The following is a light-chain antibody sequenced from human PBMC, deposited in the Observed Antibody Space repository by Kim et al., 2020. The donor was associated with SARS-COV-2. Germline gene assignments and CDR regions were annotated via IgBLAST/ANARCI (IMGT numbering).Light chain of an antibody. CDR2: GAS. CDR3: QQYNNWPPLT. V-gene: IGKV3-15*01. Sequence: SPGERATLSCRASQSVSSNLAWYQQKPGQAPRLLIYGASTRATGIPARLSGSGSGTEFTLTISSLQSEDFAVYYCQQYNNWPPLTFGGGTKVDIK. CDR1: QSVSSN. J-gene: IGKJ4*01.